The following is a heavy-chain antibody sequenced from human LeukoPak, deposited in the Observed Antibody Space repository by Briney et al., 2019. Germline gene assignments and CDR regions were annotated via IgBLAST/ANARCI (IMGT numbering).Heavy chain of an antibody. CDR2: ISGSGAST. CDR3: AKDVGKWESLHFFDY. D-gene: IGHD1-26*01. V-gene: IGHV3-23*01. CDR1: GFTLSTNA. Sequence: GGSLRLSCLTSGFTLSTNAMSWVRQAPGKGLEWISGISGSGASTYYADSVKGRFTISRDGSRNTLYLQMNSLRGDDTAVYYCAKDVGKWESLHFFDYWGQGTLVTVSS. J-gene: IGHJ4*02.